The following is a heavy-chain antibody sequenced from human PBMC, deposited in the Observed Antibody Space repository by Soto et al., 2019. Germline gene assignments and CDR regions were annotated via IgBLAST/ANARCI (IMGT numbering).Heavy chain of an antibody. CDR2: INPNNGDT. J-gene: IGHJ4*02. CDR1: VYFFTSHY. V-gene: IGHV1-2*06. CDR3: AREVTYGGGSFSLGL. D-gene: IGHD3-10*01. Sequence: ASVKVSCKTSVYFFTSHYMHCVRLAPGRGLEWMGRINPNNGDTNSPQKFQGRVTMTSDTSISTAYMEMSGLRSDDTALYYCAREVTYGGGSFSLGLWGQGTLVTVSS.